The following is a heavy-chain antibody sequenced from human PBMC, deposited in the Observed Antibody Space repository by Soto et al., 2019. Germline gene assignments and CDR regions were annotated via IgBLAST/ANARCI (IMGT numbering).Heavy chain of an antibody. CDR1: GFTFDDYS. CDR2: SSLNSGSI. D-gene: IGHD6-19*01. CDR3: AKDPSVAVAGKFWFDP. J-gene: IGHJ5*02. Sequence: SLRHSCAASGFTFDDYSMNWVRQTPGEGLEWVAGSSLNSGSIGYADSVKGRFTISRYNAKNSLYLQMNSLRAEDTALYYCAKDPSVAVAGKFWFDPWGQGTLVTVSS. V-gene: IGHV3-9*01.